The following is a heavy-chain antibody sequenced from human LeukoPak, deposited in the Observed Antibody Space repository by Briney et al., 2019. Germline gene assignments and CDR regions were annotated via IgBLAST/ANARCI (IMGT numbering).Heavy chain of an antibody. CDR2: IYYSGST. CDR1: GGSISSSSYY. D-gene: IGHD1-26*01. J-gene: IGHJ3*02. Sequence: PSETLSLTCTVSGGSISSSSYYWGWIRQPPGKGLEWIGSIYYSGSTYYNPSLKSRVTISVDTSKNQFSLKLSSVTAADTAVYYCARYSYLVGATTDFAFDIWGQGTMVTVSS. CDR3: ARYSYLVGATTDFAFDI. V-gene: IGHV4-39*01.